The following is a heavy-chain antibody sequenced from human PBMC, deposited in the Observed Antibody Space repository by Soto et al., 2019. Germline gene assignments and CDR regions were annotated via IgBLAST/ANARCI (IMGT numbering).Heavy chain of an antibody. CDR1: GFSLSTSRVG. CDR3: AHAYGGRSLY. Sequence: QITLKESGPPLVKPTQTVTLTCTCSGFSLSTSRVGVGWIRQPPGKALEWLAVIYWDDAKAYRPSLKSRLTITKDTSKNQVALTMTNMDPVDTATYYCAHAYGGRSLYWGQGTLVTVSS. D-gene: IGHD1-26*01. V-gene: IGHV2-5*02. J-gene: IGHJ4*02. CDR2: IYWDDAK.